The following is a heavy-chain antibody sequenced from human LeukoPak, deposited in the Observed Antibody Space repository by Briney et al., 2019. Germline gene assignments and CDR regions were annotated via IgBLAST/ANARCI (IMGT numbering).Heavy chain of an antibody. V-gene: IGHV3-74*01. CDR1: GFTLRNYL. Sequence: GGSLRLSCAVSGFTLRNYLMHWVRRPPGQGLVWVSRINQDESRAYADSVKGRFTVSRDNAKNMLYLQLNGLRAEDTAVYFCGRGGDGIDVWVQGTTVIVSS. J-gene: IGHJ3*01. CDR3: GRGGDGIDV. CDR2: INQDESRA. D-gene: IGHD5-24*01.